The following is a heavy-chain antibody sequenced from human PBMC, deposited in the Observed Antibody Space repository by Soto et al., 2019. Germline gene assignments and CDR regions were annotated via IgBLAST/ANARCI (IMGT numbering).Heavy chain of an antibody. D-gene: IGHD3-22*01. CDR2: IIPIFGTA. V-gene: IGHV1-69*13. CDR1: GGTFSSYA. Sequence: GASVKVSCKASGGTFSSYAISWVRQAPGQGLEWMGGIIPIFGTANYAQKFQGRVTITADESTSTAYMELSSLRSEDTAVYYCAGYQTRAAFYYDSSGYPSVGAPSYYYGMDVWGQGTTVTVSS. J-gene: IGHJ6*02. CDR3: AGYQTRAAFYYDSSGYPSVGAPSYYYGMDV.